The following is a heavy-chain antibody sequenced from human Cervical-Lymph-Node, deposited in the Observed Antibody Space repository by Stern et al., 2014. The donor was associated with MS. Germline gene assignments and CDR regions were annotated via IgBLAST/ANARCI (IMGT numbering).Heavy chain of an antibody. D-gene: IGHD6-13*01. CDR3: ASGYSRSYYYGMDV. CDR1: GFTFRKYG. J-gene: IGHJ6*02. V-gene: IGHV3-21*01. CDR2: ISSSSSYI. Sequence: EVQLVESGGGVVQPGRSLRLSCSASGFTFRKYGMHWVRQPPGKGLEWVSSISSSSSYIYYADSVKGRFTISRDNAKNSLYLQMNSLRAEDTAVYYCASGYSRSYYYGMDVWGQGTTVTVSS.